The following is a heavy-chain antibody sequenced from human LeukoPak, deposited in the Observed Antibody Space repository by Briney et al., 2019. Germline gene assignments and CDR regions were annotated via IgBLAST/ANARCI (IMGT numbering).Heavy chain of an antibody. CDR1: GGSISSSSYY. J-gene: IGHJ5*02. CDR2: IYYSGST. CDR3: ARGSIVWSGYYTGPYNWFDP. D-gene: IGHD3-3*01. V-gene: IGHV4-39*07. Sequence: SETLSLTCTVSGGSISSSSYYWGWIRQPPGKGLELLGSIYYSGSTYYHPSLKSRVTISVDTSQNQFSLKLSSVTAADTAVYYCARGSIVWSGYYTGPYNWFDPWGQGTLVTVSS.